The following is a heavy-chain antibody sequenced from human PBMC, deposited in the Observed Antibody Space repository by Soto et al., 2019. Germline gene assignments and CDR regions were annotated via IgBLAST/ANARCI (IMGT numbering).Heavy chain of an antibody. Sequence: GGSLRLSCAASRFTFSSYSMNWVRQAPGKGLEWVSSITSSSSYMYYADSVTGRFTISRDNAKNSLYLQMNSLRAEDTAVYYCARVYDDTGYTYFFDYWGQGTLVTVSS. D-gene: IGHD5-12*01. J-gene: IGHJ4*02. V-gene: IGHV3-21*01. CDR1: RFTFSSYS. CDR3: ARVYDDTGYTYFFDY. CDR2: ITSSSSYM.